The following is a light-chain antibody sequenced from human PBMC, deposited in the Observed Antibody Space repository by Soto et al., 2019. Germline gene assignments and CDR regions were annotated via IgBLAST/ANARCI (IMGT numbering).Light chain of an antibody. Sequence: QSALTQPASVSGSPGQSITISCTGTSSDVGGYDFVSWYQQHLGKAPKLMIYEVTNRPSGLSNRFSGSKSGNTASLTISGLQAEDEADYYCSSYTTSTTYVFGTGTKVTVL. CDR2: EVT. CDR1: SSDVGGYDF. J-gene: IGLJ1*01. V-gene: IGLV2-14*01. CDR3: SSYTTSTTYV.